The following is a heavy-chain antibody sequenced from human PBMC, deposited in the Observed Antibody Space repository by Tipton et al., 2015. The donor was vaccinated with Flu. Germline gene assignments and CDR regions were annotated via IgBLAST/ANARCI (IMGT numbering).Heavy chain of an antibody. CDR3: ARDRGRMLWWDSPYYYYGMDV. J-gene: IGHJ6*02. D-gene: IGHD2-15*01. V-gene: IGHV1-69*04. Sequence: SGAEVKKPGSSVKVSCKASGGTFSSYAISWVRQAPGQGLEWMGGIIPILGIANYAQKFQGRVTITADKSTSTAYMELSSLRSEDTAVYYCARDRGRMLWWDSPYYYYGMDVWGQGTTVTVSS. CDR2: IIPILGIA. CDR1: GGTFSSYA.